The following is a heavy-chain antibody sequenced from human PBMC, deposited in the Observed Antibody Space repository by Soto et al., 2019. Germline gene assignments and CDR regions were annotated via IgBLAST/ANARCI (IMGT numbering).Heavy chain of an antibody. CDR1: GDTFSSYA. J-gene: IGHJ4*02. Sequence: QLVQSGPEVKKPGSSVTVSCKSVGDTFSSYAVSWVRQAPGQGLEWMGGIIPTFGTVNYAQKFQGRATITADESTRLSYMELSSLKSEDTAVYYCAREAGDYGHPYFDYWGQGTLISVSS. CDR2: IIPTFGTV. D-gene: IGHD3-10*01. V-gene: IGHV1-69*01. CDR3: AREAGDYGHPYFDY.